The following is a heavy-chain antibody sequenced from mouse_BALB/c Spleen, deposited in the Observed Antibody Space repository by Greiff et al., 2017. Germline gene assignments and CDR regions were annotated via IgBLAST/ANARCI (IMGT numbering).Heavy chain of an antibody. Sequence: LVKTGASVKISCKASGYSFTGYYMHWVKQSHGKSLEWIGYISCYNGATSYNQKFKGKATFTVDTSSSTAYMQFNSLTSEDSAVYCCAKPYYGSSSGYFDVWGAGTTVTVSS. CDR3: AKPYYGSSSGYFDV. D-gene: IGHD1-1*01. CDR2: ISCYNGAT. J-gene: IGHJ1*01. CDR1: GYSFTGYY. V-gene: IGHV1S34*01.